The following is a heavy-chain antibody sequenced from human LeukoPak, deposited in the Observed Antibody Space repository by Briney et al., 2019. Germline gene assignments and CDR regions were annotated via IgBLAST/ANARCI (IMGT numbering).Heavy chain of an antibody. CDR1: GFTFSDYY. Sequence: PGGSLRLSCAASGFTFSDYYMSWIRQAPGKGLEWVSYISSSGSTIYYADSVKGRFTISRDNAKNSLYLQMNSLRAEDTALYYCARDHYYDSSGRDASDIWGQGTMVTVSS. J-gene: IGHJ3*02. V-gene: IGHV3-11*01. CDR2: ISSSGSTI. D-gene: IGHD3-22*01. CDR3: ARDHYYDSSGRDASDI.